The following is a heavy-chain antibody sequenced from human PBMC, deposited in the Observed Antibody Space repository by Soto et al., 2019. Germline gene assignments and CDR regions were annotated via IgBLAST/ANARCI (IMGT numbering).Heavy chain of an antibody. CDR3: ARDQQTHNAFDI. CDR1: GGSISSGGYY. J-gene: IGHJ3*02. Sequence: SETLSLTCTVSGGSISSGGYYWSWIRQHPGKGLEWIGYIYYSGSTYYNPSLKSRVTISVDTSKNQFSLKLSSVTAADTAVYYCARDQQTHNAFDIWGQGTMVTVSS. V-gene: IGHV4-31*03. CDR2: IYYSGST.